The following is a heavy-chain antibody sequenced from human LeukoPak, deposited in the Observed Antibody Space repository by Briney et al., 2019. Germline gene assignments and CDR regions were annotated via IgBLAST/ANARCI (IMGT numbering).Heavy chain of an antibody. CDR3: ARGPPYSSSWYGGAPFDY. J-gene: IGHJ4*02. CDR1: GYTFTSYG. D-gene: IGHD6-13*01. Sequence: ASVKVSCKASGYTFTSYGISWVRQAPGQGLEWMGWISAYNGNTNYAQKLQGRVTMTTDTSTSTAYMELRSPRSDDTAVYYCARGPPYSSSWYGGAPFDYWGQGTLVTVSS. V-gene: IGHV1-18*01. CDR2: ISAYNGNT.